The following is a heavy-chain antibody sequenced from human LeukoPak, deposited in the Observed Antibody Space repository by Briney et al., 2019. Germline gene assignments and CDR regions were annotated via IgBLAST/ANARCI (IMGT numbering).Heavy chain of an antibody. CDR2: IRYDGSNK. CDR3: AKDGGSDPDAFDI. D-gene: IGHD2-15*01. CDR1: GFTFNTHG. V-gene: IGHV3-30*02. Sequence: GGSLRLSCAASGFTFNTHGMLWVRQAPGKGLEGVAFIRYDGSNKYYADSVKGRFTISRDNTKNTLYLQMNSLRAEDTAVYYCAKDGGSDPDAFDIWGQGTMVTVSS. J-gene: IGHJ3*02.